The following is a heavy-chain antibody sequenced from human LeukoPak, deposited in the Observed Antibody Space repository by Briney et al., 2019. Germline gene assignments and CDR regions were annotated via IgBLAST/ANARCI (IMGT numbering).Heavy chain of an antibody. CDR2: INHSGST. Sequence: PSETLSLTCAVYGGSFSGYYWSWIRQPPGKGLEWIGEINHSGSTNYNPSLKSRVTISVDTSKNQFSLKLSSVTAADTAVYYCARVNDFWSGYYTFDPWGQGTLVTVSS. J-gene: IGHJ5*02. V-gene: IGHV4-34*01. CDR3: ARVNDFWSGYYTFDP. CDR1: GGSFSGYY. D-gene: IGHD3-3*01.